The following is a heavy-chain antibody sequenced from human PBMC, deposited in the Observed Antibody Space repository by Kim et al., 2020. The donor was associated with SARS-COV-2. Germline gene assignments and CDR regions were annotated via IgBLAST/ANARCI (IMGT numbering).Heavy chain of an antibody. V-gene: IGHV4-31*02. D-gene: IGHD3-3*01. J-gene: IGHJ3*02. CDR3: ARGDTIFGVIINAFDI. Sequence: SLKSRLTISVDTSNNQFSLKLSSVTAADTAVYYCARGDTIFGVIINAFDIWGQGTMVTVSS.